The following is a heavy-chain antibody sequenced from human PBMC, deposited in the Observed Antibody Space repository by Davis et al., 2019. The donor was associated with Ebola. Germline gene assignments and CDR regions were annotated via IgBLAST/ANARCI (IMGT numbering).Heavy chain of an antibody. Sequence: ASVKVSCKASGYTFTGYYMHWVRQAPGQGLEWMGWINPNSGGTNYAQKFQGRVTMTRDTSISTAYMELSRLRSDDTAVYYCARDQGSSSISVDPWGQGTLVTVSS. J-gene: IGHJ5*02. CDR3: ARDQGSSSISVDP. V-gene: IGHV1-2*02. D-gene: IGHD2-2*01. CDR1: GYTFTGYY. CDR2: INPNSGGT.